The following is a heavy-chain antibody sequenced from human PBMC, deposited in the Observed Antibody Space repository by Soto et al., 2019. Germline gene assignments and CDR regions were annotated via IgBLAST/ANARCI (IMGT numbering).Heavy chain of an antibody. D-gene: IGHD2-21*02. Sequence: QVQLMQSGAEVKKPGSSVKVSCKASGGTFRNYAISWVRQAPGQGLEWMGGTIPIFGTANYAQKFQGRVTITADESTSTAYMELSSLRSEDTAVYYCARPTQIKQYCRGDCYSAPLDYWGQGTLVTVSS. CDR1: GGTFRNYA. CDR2: TIPIFGTA. V-gene: IGHV1-69*12. J-gene: IGHJ4*02. CDR3: ARPTQIKQYCRGDCYSAPLDY.